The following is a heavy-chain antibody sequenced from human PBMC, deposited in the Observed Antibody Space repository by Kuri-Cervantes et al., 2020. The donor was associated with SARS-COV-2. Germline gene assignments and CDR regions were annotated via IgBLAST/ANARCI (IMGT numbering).Heavy chain of an antibody. CDR2: IIPIFGTA. V-gene: IGHV1-69*13. CDR1: GGTFSSYA. CDR3: ARQTSGYITSAHQY. D-gene: IGHD3-3*01. Sequence: SVKVSCKASGGTFSSYAISWVRQAPGQGLEWMGGIIPIFGTANYAQKFQGRLTITADESTSTAYMELSSLRSEDTAVYYCARQTSGYITSAHQYWGQGTLVTVSS. J-gene: IGHJ1*01.